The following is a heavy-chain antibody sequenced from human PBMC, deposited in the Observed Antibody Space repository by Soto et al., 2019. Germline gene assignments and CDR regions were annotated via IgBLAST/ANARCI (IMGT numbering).Heavy chain of an antibody. CDR2: IIPIFGTA. J-gene: IGHJ4*02. CDR1: GGTFSSYA. CDR3: ARFLALYDSIEGYFDY. V-gene: IGHV1-69*06. Sequence: QVQLVQSGAAVQKPGSSVKVSCKASGGTFSSYAISWVLQATGHAREWMVGIIPIFGTANYAQKFQGRVTITADKSTSTAYREMSSLRSEDTAVYYCARFLALYDSIEGYFDYWGQGTLVTVSS. D-gene: IGHD3-22*01.